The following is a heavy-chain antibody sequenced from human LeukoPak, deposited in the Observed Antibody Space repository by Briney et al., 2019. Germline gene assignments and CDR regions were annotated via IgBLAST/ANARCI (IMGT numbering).Heavy chain of an antibody. V-gene: IGHV4-61*01. Sequence: SETLSLTCTVSGGSVSSGSYYWSWIRQPPGKGLEWIGYIYYSGSTNYNPSLTSRVTISVDTSKNQFSLKLSSVTAADTAVYYCARVDYDSRGYLDSWGQGTLVTVSS. CDR1: GGSVSSGSYY. D-gene: IGHD3-22*01. CDR3: ARVDYDSRGYLDS. CDR2: IYYSGST. J-gene: IGHJ5*01.